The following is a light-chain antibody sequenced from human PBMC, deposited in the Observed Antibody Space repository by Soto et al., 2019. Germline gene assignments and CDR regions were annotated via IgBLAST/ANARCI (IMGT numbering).Light chain of an antibody. Sequence: EIVLTQSPATLSLSPGERATLSCRARQSIAGYIAWYQQKPGQAPRLLIYDVSSRATGIPARFSGSGSGTDFTLTISTLEPEDFAVYYCQQRSNWPPITFGQGTRLEIK. CDR2: DVS. V-gene: IGKV3-11*01. J-gene: IGKJ5*01. CDR1: QSIAGY. CDR3: QQRSNWPPIT.